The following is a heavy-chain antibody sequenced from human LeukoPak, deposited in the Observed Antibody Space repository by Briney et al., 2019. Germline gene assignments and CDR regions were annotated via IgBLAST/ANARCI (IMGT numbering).Heavy chain of an antibody. Sequence: SQTLSLTCAISGDSVSSNSAAWNWIRQSPSRGLEWLGRTYYRSKWYNDYAVSVKSRITINPDTSKNQFSLQLNSVTPEDTAVYYCARVVSRNWNDGRDQEGPFDYWGQGTLVTVSS. D-gene: IGHD1-1*01. CDR2: TYYRSKWYN. CDR3: ARVVSRNWNDGRDQEGPFDY. V-gene: IGHV6-1*01. CDR1: GDSVSSNSAA. J-gene: IGHJ4*02.